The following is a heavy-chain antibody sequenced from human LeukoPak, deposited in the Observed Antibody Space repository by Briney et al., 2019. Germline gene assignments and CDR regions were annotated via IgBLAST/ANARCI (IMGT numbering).Heavy chain of an antibody. CDR1: GFTFDDYA. J-gene: IGHJ4*02. D-gene: IGHD1-1*01. CDR3: AKGLNPYFTTGYDY. Sequence: GRSLRLSCAASGFTFDDYAMHWVRQAPGKGLEWVSGISWNSGSIGYADSVKGRFTIPRDNAKNSLYLQMNSLRAEDTALYYCAKGLNPYFTTGYDYWGQGTLVTVSS. V-gene: IGHV3-9*01. CDR2: ISWNSGSI.